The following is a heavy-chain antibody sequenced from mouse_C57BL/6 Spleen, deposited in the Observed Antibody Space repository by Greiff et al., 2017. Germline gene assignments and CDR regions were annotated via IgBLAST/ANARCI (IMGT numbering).Heavy chain of an antibody. J-gene: IGHJ2*01. V-gene: IGHV1-63*01. CDR2: IYPGGGST. Sequence: QVQLQQSGAELVRPGTSVKMSCKASGYTFTNYWIGWAKQRPGHGLEWIGDIYPGGGSTNYNEKFKGKATLTADKSSSTAYMQFSSLTSEDSAIYYCARRSSGYLDYWGQGTTLTVSS. CDR1: GYTFTNYW. CDR3: ARRSSGYLDY. D-gene: IGHD3-2*02.